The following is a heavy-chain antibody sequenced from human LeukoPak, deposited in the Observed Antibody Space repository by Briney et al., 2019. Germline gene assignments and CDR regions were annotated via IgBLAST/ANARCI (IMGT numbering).Heavy chain of an antibody. CDR2: IRFDGSNK. CDR3: AKDVVWASDY. V-gene: IGHV3-30*02. CDR1: VFPFSKYG. Sequence: GGPETLSCAASVFPFSKYGTHCVRESPGKGVEWVAFIRFDGSNKYYVASVKGRFTISRDNSKNTLYLQMNSLRAEDTAVYYCAKDVVWASDYWGQGTPVTVSS. D-gene: IGHD3-16*01. J-gene: IGHJ4*02.